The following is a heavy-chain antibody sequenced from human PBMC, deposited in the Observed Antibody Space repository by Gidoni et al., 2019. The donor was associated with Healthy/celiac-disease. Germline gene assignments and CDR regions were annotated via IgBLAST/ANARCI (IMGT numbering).Heavy chain of an antibody. V-gene: IGHV3-7*03. J-gene: IGHJ6*03. CDR1: GFTFSSYW. CDR3: ARGGAAAAYYYYYYMDV. D-gene: IGHD6-13*01. CDR2: IKQDGSEK. Sequence: EVQLVESGGGLVQPGGSLRLSCAASGFTFSSYWMSWVRQAPGKGLEWVANIKQDGSEKYYVDSVKGRFTISRDNAKNSLYLQMNSLRAEDTAVYYCARGGAAAAYYYYYYMDVWGKGTTVTVSS.